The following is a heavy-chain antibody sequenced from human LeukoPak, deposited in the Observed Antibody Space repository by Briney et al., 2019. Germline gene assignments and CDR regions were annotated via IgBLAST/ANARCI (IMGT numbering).Heavy chain of an antibody. J-gene: IGHJ4*02. V-gene: IGHV3-7*01. Sequence: GGSLRLSCEASGFSFSAAWMTWVRQAPGKGLECVATIKNDGSDKYYVDSVKGRFNLSRDNAKNSVYLQMNSLRVEDTAVYYCVNLGYSDGGQGTLVTVSS. D-gene: IGHD5-12*01. CDR1: GFSFSAAW. CDR3: VNLGYSD. CDR2: IKNDGSDK.